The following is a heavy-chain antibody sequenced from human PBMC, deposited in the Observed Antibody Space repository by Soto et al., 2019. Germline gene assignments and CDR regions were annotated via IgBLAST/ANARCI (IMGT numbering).Heavy chain of an antibody. CDR3: ASDAAAGRTDC. CDR2: INAYNGNT. Sequence: QVQLVQSGAEVKKPGASVKVSCKASGYTFTNYGISWVRQAPGQGLEWMGWINAYNGNTKSAQKLQGRVTLTTHTSTRTAYMELRRLRSDDTAVYYCASDAAAGRTDCWGQGTLVTVSS. V-gene: IGHV1-18*01. D-gene: IGHD6-13*01. J-gene: IGHJ4*02. CDR1: GYTFTNYG.